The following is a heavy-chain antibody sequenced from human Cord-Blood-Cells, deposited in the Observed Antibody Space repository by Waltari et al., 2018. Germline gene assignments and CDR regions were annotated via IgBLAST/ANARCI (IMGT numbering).Heavy chain of an antibody. Sequence: EVQLVEAGGGLVKPGGSLRLSCAASGFTFSNAWMSGDRQAPGKGLEWVGRIKSKADGVTTDYAAPVKGRFTIARGDSKNTLYLQMNRLKTDDTAGYYCTTDRTSTIGLVVYANDAFDIWGQGTMVPVS. CDR3: TTDRTSTIGLVVYANDAFDI. CDR1: GFTFSNAW. D-gene: IGHD2-8*02. J-gene: IGHJ3*02. CDR2: IKSKADGVTT. V-gene: IGHV3-15*01.